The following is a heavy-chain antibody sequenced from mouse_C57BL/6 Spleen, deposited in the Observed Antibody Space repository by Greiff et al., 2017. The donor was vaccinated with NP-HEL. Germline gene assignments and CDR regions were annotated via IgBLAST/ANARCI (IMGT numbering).Heavy chain of an antibody. CDR3: ARDEGPAQATMDY. CDR2: ISDGGSYT. Sequence: EVKLMESGGGLVKPGGSLKLSCAASGFTFSSYAMSWVRQTPEKRLEWVATISDGGSYTYYPDNVKGRFTISRDNAKNNLYLQMSHLKSEDTAMYYCARDEGPAQATMDYWGQGTSVTVSS. D-gene: IGHD3-2*02. CDR1: GFTFSSYA. J-gene: IGHJ4*01. V-gene: IGHV5-4*01.